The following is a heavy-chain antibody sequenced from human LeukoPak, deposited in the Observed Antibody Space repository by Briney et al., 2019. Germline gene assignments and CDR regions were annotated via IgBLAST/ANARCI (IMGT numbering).Heavy chain of an antibody. CDR1: GFTFDDYA. CDR2: ISDDGGST. J-gene: IGHJ6*02. V-gene: IGHV3-43*02. D-gene: IGHD5-18*01. CDR3: ACAYSYGYLTSYGLDV. Sequence: GGSLRLSCAASGFTFDDYAMNWVRQAPGKGLEWVSLISDDGGSTYYADPVKGRFTISRDNSKNTLYLQMNSLRTEDTALYYCACAYSYGYLTSYGLDVWGQGTTVTVSS.